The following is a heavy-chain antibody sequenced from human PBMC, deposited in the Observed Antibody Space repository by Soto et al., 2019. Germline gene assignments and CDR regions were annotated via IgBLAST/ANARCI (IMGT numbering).Heavy chain of an antibody. Sequence: PGGSLRLSCAASGFTFSSYEMNWVRQAPGKGLEWVSYISSSGSTIYYADSVKGRFTISRDNAKSSLYLQMNSLRAEDTAVYYCARVGTKAAGTDYWGQGTLVTVSS. D-gene: IGHD6-13*01. CDR2: ISSSGSTI. J-gene: IGHJ4*02. V-gene: IGHV3-48*03. CDR3: ARVGTKAAGTDY. CDR1: GFTFSSYE.